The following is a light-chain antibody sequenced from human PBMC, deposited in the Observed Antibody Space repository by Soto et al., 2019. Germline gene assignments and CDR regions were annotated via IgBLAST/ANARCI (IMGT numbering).Light chain of an antibody. CDR2: WAS. CDR3: QQYYSTPIT. Sequence: ILITQSPYSLXXSXXXXXXXNFNSIHXSLYSSNNKNYLAWYQQKPGQPPKALIYWASTRESGVPDRFSGSGSGTDFTLTISSLQAEDVAVYYCQQYYSTPITFGQGTRLEIK. V-gene: IGKV4-1*01. CDR1: HXSLYSSNNKNY. J-gene: IGKJ5*01.